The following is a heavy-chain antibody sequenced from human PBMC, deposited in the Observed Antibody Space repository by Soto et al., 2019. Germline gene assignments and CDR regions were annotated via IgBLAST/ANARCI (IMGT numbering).Heavy chain of an antibody. J-gene: IGHJ4*01. CDR1: GFSFSSAW. Sequence: GGSLRLSCAASGFSFSSAWMTWIRQAPGKGLERVAIMNEDGSERYYVDSVKGRFTISRDNAKNALFLQMNSLRVEDTAVYFCARDRAYSRFDYWGHGSLVTVSS. CDR3: ARDRAYSRFDY. CDR2: MNEDGSER. V-gene: IGHV3-7*03. D-gene: IGHD4-4*01.